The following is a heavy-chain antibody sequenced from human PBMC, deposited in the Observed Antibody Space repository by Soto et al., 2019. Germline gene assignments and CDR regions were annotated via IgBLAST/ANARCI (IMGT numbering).Heavy chain of an antibody. CDR2: IYYSGST. CDR3: ARAYYDYVWGSSKTHYYFDY. V-gene: IGHV4-31*03. CDR1: GGSISSGGYY. Sequence: SSETLSLTCTVSGGSISSGGYYWSWIRQHPGKGLEWIGYIYYSGSTYYNPSLKSRVTISVDTSKNQFSLKLSSVTAADTAVYYCARAYYDYVWGSSKTHYYFDYWGQGTLVTVSS. J-gene: IGHJ4*02. D-gene: IGHD3-16*01.